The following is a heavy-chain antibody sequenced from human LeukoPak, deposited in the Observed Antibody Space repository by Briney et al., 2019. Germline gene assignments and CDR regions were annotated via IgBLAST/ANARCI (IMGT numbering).Heavy chain of an antibody. CDR2: ISSSSSYT. CDR1: GFTFSDYY. Sequence: PGGSLRLSCAASGFTFSDYYMSWIRQAPGKGLEWVSYISSSSSYTNYADSVKGRFTISRDNAKNSLYLQMNSLRAEDTAVYYCVRAGTRRAYYFDYWGQGTLVTVSS. D-gene: IGHD6-19*01. V-gene: IGHV3-11*06. CDR3: VRAGTRRAYYFDY. J-gene: IGHJ4*02.